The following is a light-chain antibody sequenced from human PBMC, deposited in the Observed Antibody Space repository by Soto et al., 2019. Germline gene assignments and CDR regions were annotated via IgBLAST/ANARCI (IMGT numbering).Light chain of an antibody. CDR3: QHRSNWPVT. Sequence: EIVLTQSPGTLSLSPGERATLSCRASQSVSSYLAWYQQNPGQAPRLLIYDASTRATGISARFSGSGSGTDFTLTISSLEHEDLAVYSCQHRSNWPVTFGLGTKVAVK. CDR1: QSVSSY. CDR2: DAS. V-gene: IGKV3-11*01. J-gene: IGKJ1*01.